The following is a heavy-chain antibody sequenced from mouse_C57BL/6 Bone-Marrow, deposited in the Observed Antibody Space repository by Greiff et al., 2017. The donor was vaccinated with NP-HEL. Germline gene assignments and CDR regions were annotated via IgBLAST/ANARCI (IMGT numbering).Heavy chain of an antibody. D-gene: IGHD1-1*01. CDR1: GFNIKNTY. CDR2: IDPANGNT. Sequence: VQLKESVAELVRPGASVKLSCTASGFNIKNTYMHWVKQRPEQGLEWIGRIDPANGNTKYAPKFQGKATITADTSSNTAYLQLSSLTSEDTAIYYCASYYGSSYNWYFDVWGTGTTVTVSS. CDR3: ASYYGSSYNWYFDV. V-gene: IGHV14-3*01. J-gene: IGHJ1*03.